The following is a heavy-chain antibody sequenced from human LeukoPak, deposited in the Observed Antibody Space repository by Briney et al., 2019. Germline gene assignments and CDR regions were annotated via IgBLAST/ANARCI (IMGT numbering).Heavy chain of an antibody. D-gene: IGHD3-10*01. J-gene: IGHJ4*02. V-gene: IGHV4-34*01. CDR3: ARRYYGSGSYSD. CDR1: GGSFSGYY. Sequence: SETLSLTCAVYGGSFSGYYWSWIRQPPGKGLEWIGEIKHSGSTNYNPSLKSRVTISVDTSKNQFSLKLSSVTAADTAVYYCARRYYGSGSYSDWGQGTLVTVSS. CDR2: IKHSGST.